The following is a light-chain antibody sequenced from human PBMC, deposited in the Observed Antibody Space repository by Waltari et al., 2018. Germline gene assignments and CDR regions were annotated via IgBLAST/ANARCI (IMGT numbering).Light chain of an antibody. J-gene: IGKJ4*01. V-gene: IGKV1-9*01. Sequence: DIQLTQSPPFLSASVGDRVTITCRASQGISSYLAWYQQKPVKDPKLLIYSASTLQSGVPSRFSGSGSGTEFALTSSSLQPEDFATYYCQQLNSYPLTFDVGTKVENK. CDR2: SAS. CDR3: QQLNSYPLT. CDR1: QGISSY.